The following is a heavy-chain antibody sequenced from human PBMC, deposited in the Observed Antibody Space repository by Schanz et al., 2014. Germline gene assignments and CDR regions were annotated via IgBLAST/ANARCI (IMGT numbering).Heavy chain of an antibody. J-gene: IGHJ4*02. D-gene: IGHD2-8*01. V-gene: IGHV3-13*01. CDR1: GFTLSNSD. CDR2: IGYLGDT. Sequence: RLSCAASGFTLSNSDMHWVRQGTGKGLEWVSTIGYLGDTYYPDSVKGRFTVSRDSGQNSLYLQMNSRRAGDTAVYYCEKDLLYGAHLPLNHLGYWGQGTLVTFSS. CDR3: EKDLLYGAHLPLNHLGY.